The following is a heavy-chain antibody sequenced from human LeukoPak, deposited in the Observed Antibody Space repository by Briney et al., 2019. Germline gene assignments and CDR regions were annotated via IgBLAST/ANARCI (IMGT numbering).Heavy chain of an antibody. Sequence: SETLSLTCTVSGGSMSSYYWSWIRQPAGKGLEWIGRIHGSGNTIYNPSLKSRVTMSVDTAKNQFSLKLSSVTAADTAVYYCACFYSYSSGFHPDDYWGQGTLVTVSS. CDR3: ACFYSYSSGFHPDDY. J-gene: IGHJ4*02. V-gene: IGHV4-4*07. CDR1: GGSMSSYY. D-gene: IGHD3-22*01. CDR2: IHGSGNT.